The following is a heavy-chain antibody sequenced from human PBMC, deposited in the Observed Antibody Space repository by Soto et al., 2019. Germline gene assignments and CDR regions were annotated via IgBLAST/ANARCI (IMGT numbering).Heavy chain of an antibody. Sequence: GGSLRLSCAASGFAFSNYGMHWVRQAPGKGLEWVALIYYDGTNKYYEDSVKGRFTISRDNSKNTPYLQMNSLRAEDTAVYYCARDPSYSISSYQSLYGMDVWGPGTTVTVSS. D-gene: IGHD6-6*01. J-gene: IGHJ6*02. CDR2: IYYDGTNK. V-gene: IGHV3-33*01. CDR3: ARDPSYSISSYQSLYGMDV. CDR1: GFAFSNYG.